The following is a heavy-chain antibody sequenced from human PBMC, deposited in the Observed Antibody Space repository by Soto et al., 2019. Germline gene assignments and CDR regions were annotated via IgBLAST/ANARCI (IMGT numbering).Heavy chain of an antibody. Sequence: QVQLVQSGAEVKKPGASVKVSCKASGYTFTSYYMHWVRQAPGQGLEWMGIINPSGGSTSYAQKFQGRVTMTRDTSTGTVYMELSSLRSEDTVVYYCARAWGIAAAIDYWGQGTLVTVSS. CDR1: GYTFTSYY. CDR2: INPSGGST. CDR3: ARAWGIAAAIDY. D-gene: IGHD6-13*01. J-gene: IGHJ4*02. V-gene: IGHV1-46*03.